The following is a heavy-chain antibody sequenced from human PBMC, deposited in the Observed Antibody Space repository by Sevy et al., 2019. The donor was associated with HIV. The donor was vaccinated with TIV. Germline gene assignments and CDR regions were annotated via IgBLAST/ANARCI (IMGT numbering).Heavy chain of an antibody. CDR1: GFTFSSYA. CDR2: ISGSGGST. J-gene: IGHJ5*02. D-gene: IGHD6-13*01. V-gene: IGHV3-23*01. CDR3: AKDPVSSSLNWFDP. Sequence: GGSLRLSCAASGFTFSSYAMSWVRQAPGKGLEWVSAISGSGGSTYYADSVKRRFTISRDNSKNTLYLQMNSLRAEDTAVYYCAKDPVSSSLNWFDPWGQGTLVTVSS.